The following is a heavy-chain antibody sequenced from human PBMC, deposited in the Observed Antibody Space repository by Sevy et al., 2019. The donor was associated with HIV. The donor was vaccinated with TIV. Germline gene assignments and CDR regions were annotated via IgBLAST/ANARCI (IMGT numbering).Heavy chain of an antibody. V-gene: IGHV3-11*01. CDR2: ISSSGSTI. D-gene: IGHD2-15*01. J-gene: IGHJ6*02. CDR1: GFTFSDYY. CDR3: ARSHSALSRYKDYSGGKYYGMDV. Sequence: GGSLRLSCADSGFTFSDYYMSWIRQAPGKGLEWVSYISSSGSTIYYADSVKGRFTISRDNAKNSLYLQMNSLRAEDTAVYYCARSHSALSRYKDYSGGKYYGMDVWGQGTTVTVSS.